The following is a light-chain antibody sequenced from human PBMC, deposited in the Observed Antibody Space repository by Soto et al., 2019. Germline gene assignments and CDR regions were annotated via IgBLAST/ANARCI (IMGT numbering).Light chain of an antibody. CDR1: RSISNW. J-gene: IGKJ1*01. Sequence: DIQMTMSPSTLSATVGDRVTITCRASRSISNWLAWYQQRPGIAPKLLIFDASILQSGVPSRFSGSGSGTEFTLSISRLQTDDFATYYCQQYNSLWPFGQGTKVDNK. CDR3: QQYNSLWP. V-gene: IGKV1-5*01. CDR2: DAS.